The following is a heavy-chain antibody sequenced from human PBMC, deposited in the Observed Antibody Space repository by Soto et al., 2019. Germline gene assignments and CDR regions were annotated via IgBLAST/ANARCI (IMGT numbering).Heavy chain of an antibody. CDR1: GGSISSSSYY. CDR2: IYYSGST. J-gene: IGHJ6*03. CDR3: SRDNGRYSGYDSRYYYMDV. V-gene: IGHV4-39*07. D-gene: IGHD5-12*01. Sequence: SETLSLTCTVSGGSISSSSYYWGWIRQPPGKGLEWIGSIYYSGSTYYNPSLKSRVTISVDTSKNQFSLKLSSVTAADTAVYYCSRDNGRYSGYDSRYYYMDVWGKGTTVTVSS.